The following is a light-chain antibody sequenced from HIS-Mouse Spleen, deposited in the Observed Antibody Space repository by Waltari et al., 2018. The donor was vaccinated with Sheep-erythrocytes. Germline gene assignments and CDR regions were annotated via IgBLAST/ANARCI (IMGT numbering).Light chain of an antibody. J-gene: IGLJ1*01. CDR3: CSYAGSYNHV. CDR1: SSDVGSYTL. V-gene: IGLV2-14*02. CDR2: EGS. Sequence: QSALTQPASVSGSPGQSITISCPGPSSDVGSYTLVSWYQQHPGKAPKLMIYEGSKRPSGVSNRFSGSKSGNTASLTISGLQAEDEADYYCCSYAGSYNHVFATGTKVTVL.